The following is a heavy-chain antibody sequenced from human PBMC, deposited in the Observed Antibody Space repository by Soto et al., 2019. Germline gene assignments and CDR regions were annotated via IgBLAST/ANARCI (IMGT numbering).Heavy chain of an antibody. CDR2: IYSTENT. V-gene: IGHV4-39*01. CDR3: ARLNGCCVSTGCHGYYGMDV. CDR1: GGSVSSNSYS. D-gene: IGHD2-2*03. Sequence: QLKLQESGPGLVKPSETLSLTCTVSGGSVSSNSYSWGWIRQSPGKGLEWTGIIYSTENTYYHPSLMCRVTISADTSMTEFSLMLSSVTAADTAVYYGARLNGCCVSTGCHGYYGMDVWGQGTTVTVSS. J-gene: IGHJ6*02.